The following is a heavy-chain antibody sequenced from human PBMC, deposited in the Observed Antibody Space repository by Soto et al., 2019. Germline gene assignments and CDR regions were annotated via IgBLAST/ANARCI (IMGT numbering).Heavy chain of an antibody. CDR1: GGSISSYY. J-gene: IGHJ4*02. D-gene: IGHD2-21*02. CDR3: ARMVVTAFDY. V-gene: IGHV4-59*01. CDR2: IYYSGST. Sequence: SETLSLTCTVSGGSISSYYWSWIRQPPGKGLEWIGYIYYSGSTNYNPSLKSRVTISVDTSKNQFSLKLSSVTAADTAVYYCARMVVTAFDYWGQGTLVTVSS.